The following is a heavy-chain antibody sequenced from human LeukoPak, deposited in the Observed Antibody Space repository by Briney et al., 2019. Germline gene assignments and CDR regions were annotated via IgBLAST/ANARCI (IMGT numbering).Heavy chain of an antibody. CDR3: TKGAFTWYGMDV. D-gene: IGHD2/OR15-2a*01. J-gene: IGHJ6*02. CDR2: IGTGDDT. CDR1: GFTFSTYD. V-gene: IGHV3-13*01. Sequence: GGSLRLSCAASGFTFSTYDMPWVRQVTGKGLEWVSGIGTGDDTHYPDSVKGRFIISRENAKNSFYLQMNNLRAGDTAVYYCTKGAFTWYGMDVWGRGTTVTVSS.